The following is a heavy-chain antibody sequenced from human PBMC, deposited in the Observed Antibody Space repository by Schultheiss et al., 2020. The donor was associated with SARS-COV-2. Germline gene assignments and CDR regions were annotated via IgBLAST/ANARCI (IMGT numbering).Heavy chain of an antibody. CDR1: GFTFGDYA. CDR3: ARVTASGYSSSWPDY. D-gene: IGHD6-13*01. V-gene: IGHV3-21*01. CDR2: ISSSSTYM. J-gene: IGHJ4*02. Sequence: GGSLRLSCTASGFTFGDYAMNWVRQAPGKGLEWVSSISSSSTYMYYADSVKGRFTISRDNSKNTLYLQMNSLRAEDTAVYYCARVTASGYSSSWPDYWGQGTLVTVSS.